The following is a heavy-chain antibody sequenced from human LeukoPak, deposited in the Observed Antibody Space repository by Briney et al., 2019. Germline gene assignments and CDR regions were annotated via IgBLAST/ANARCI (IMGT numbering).Heavy chain of an antibody. D-gene: IGHD2-8*01. Sequence: ASPKVSCKASGYTFTRYYMHWVRQAPGQGLEWMGWINPDSGGTNYAQKLQGRVTLTSDTSISTAYMELSRLRSDDTAVYYCSREWYNNLVLAAFDIWGQGTMVTVSS. CDR3: SREWYNNLVLAAFDI. CDR1: GYTFTRYY. J-gene: IGHJ3*02. V-gene: IGHV1-2*02. CDR2: INPDSGGT.